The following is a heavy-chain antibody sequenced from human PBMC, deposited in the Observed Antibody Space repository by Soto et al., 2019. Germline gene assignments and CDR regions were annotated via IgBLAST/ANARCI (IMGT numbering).Heavy chain of an antibody. CDR3: GSRDPGTSVDY. CDR1: GGSFTSNNW. Sequence: SETLSLTCAVSGGSFTSNNWWTWVRQPPGQGLEWIGEIYRTGSTNYNPSLKSRVTISLDKSENQFSLKVTSLTAADTAVYYCGSRDPGTSVDYWAQGTLVTVSS. D-gene: IGHD1-7*01. CDR2: IYRTGST. V-gene: IGHV4-4*02. J-gene: IGHJ4*02.